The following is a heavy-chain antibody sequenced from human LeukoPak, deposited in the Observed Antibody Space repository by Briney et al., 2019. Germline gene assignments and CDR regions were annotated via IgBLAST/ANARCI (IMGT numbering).Heavy chain of an antibody. J-gene: IGHJ5*02. D-gene: IGHD2-21*02. CDR2: IIPIFGTA. V-gene: IGHV1-69*13. Sequence: SVKVSCKVSGYTLTELSMHWVRQAPGQGLEWMGGIIPIFGTANYAQKFQGRVTITADESTSTAYMELSSLRSEDTAVYYCARRAYCGGDCYLDWFDPWGQGTLVTVSS. CDR3: ARRAYCGGDCYLDWFDP. CDR1: GYTLTELS.